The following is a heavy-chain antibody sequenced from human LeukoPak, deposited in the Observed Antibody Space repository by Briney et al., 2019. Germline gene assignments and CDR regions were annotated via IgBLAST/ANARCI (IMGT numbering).Heavy chain of an antibody. CDR2: IDPSDSYT. J-gene: IGHJ4*02. Sequence: GESLRISCKGSGYSFTSYWISWVRQMPGKGLEWMGRIDPSDSYTNYSPSFQGHVTISADKSISTAYLQWSSLKASDTAMYYCARHSIHCSSGSCYGDYWGQGTLVTVSS. CDR1: GYSFTSYW. D-gene: IGHD2-15*01. V-gene: IGHV5-10-1*01. CDR3: ARHSIHCSSGSCYGDY.